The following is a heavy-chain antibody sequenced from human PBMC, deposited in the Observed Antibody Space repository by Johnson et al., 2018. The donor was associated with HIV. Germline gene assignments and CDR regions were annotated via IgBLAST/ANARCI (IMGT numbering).Heavy chain of an antibody. V-gene: IGHV3-15*01. CDR3: TTGRALSCLPPPFDI. D-gene: IGHD3-16*02. Sequence: EVQLLESGGGLVKPGGSLRLSCAGSGFTFSNAWMSWVRQAPGKGLEWVGRIKSKTDGATTDFAAPVKGRFNISRDDSNSTLYLQMNSLETEDTAMYYCTTGRALSCLPPPFDIWGQGTMVTVSS. CDR1: GFTFSNAW. CDR2: IKSKTDGATT. J-gene: IGHJ3*02.